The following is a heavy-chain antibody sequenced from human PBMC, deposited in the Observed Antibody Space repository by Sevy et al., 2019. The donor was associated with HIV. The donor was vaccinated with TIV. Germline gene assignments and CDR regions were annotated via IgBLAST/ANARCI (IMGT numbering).Heavy chain of an antibody. CDR3: AKDRWGIAAAGTGVFDY. CDR1: GCTFTGYY. Sequence: ASVKVSCKASGCTFTGYYMHWVRQAPGQGLEWMGWINPNSGGTDYALKFQGRVTMTRETSMSIAYMELSRLRSDDTAVYFCAKDRWGIAAAGTGVFDYWGQGALVTVSS. V-gene: IGHV1-2*02. D-gene: IGHD6-13*01. CDR2: INPNSGGT. J-gene: IGHJ4*02.